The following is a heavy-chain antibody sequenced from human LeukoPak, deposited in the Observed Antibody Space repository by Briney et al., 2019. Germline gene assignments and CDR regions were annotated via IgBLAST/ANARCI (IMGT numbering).Heavy chain of an antibody. D-gene: IGHD3-10*01. CDR3: ARGGVLLWFGESDFDY. Sequence: GASVKVSCNASGYTFTGYYMHWVRQAPGQGLEWMGWINPNSGGTNYAQKFQGRVTMTRDTSISTAYMELSRLRSDDTAVYYCARGGVLLWFGESDFDYWGQGTLVTVPS. CDR1: GYTFTGYY. J-gene: IGHJ4*02. V-gene: IGHV1-2*02. CDR2: INPNSGGT.